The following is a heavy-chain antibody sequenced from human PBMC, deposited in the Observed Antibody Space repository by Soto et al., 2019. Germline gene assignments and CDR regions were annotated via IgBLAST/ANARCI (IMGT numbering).Heavy chain of an antibody. V-gene: IGHV1-69*12. Sequence: QVQLVQSGAEVKKPGSSVKVSCKASGGTFSSYAISWVRQAPGQGLEWMGGIIPIFGTANYAQKFQGRGTIAADESTSTGYMELSSLRSEDTAVYYCARGVAGGYAISFDYWGQGTLVTVSS. CDR2: IIPIFGTA. CDR1: GGTFSSYA. J-gene: IGHJ4*02. D-gene: IGHD3-22*01. CDR3: ARGVAGGYAISFDY.